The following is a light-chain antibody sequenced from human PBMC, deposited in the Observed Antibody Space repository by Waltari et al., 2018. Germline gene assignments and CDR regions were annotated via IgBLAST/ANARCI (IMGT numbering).Light chain of an antibody. CDR1: QSVSTS. CDR2: KAS. CDR3: KQYITYPCT. Sequence: DIQMTQSPSTLSASVGARVTITCRASQSVSTSLSWYQQKPGKAPTVLIYKASSLESGVPLRFGGGGSGTECTLTITSLQPDEFAIYSCKQYITYPCTFGQGTKVEVK. V-gene: IGKV1-5*03. J-gene: IGKJ1*01.